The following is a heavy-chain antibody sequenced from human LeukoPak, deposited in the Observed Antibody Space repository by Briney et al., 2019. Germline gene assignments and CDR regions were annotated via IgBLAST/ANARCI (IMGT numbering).Heavy chain of an antibody. Sequence: PGGSLRLSCAASGFTFSSYSMNWVRQAPGKGLEWVSSISTSSSYIYYADSVKGRFTISRDNAKNSLYLQMNSLRAEDTAVYYCARDSARYCSGGSCPQGDYWGQGTLATVSS. CDR1: GFTFSSYS. D-gene: IGHD2-15*01. CDR2: ISTSSSYI. V-gene: IGHV3-21*01. CDR3: ARDSARYCSGGSCPQGDY. J-gene: IGHJ4*02.